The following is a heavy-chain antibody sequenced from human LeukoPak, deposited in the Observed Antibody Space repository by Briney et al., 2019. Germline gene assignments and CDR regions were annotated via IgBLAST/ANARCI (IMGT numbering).Heavy chain of an antibody. CDR2: INWNGGST. J-gene: IGHJ6*03. CDR1: GFTFDDYG. Sequence: RPGGSLRLSCAASGFTFDDYGMSWVRQAPGKGLEWVSGINWNGGSTGYADSVKGRFTISRDNAKNSLYLQMNSLRAEDTAVYYCARDPGYCSGGSCQYYYYYYMDVWGKGTTVTVSS. CDR3: ARDPGYCSGGSCQYYYYYYMDV. D-gene: IGHD2-15*01. V-gene: IGHV3-20*04.